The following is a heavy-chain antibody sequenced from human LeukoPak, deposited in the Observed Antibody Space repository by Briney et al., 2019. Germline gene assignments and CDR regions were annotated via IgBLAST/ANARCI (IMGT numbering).Heavy chain of an antibody. J-gene: IGHJ5*02. CDR2: ISAYNGNT. D-gene: IGHD1-1*01. CDR3: ARSRIERNQMRSLYNWFDP. Sequence: ASVKVSCKVSGYTLTELSMHWVRQAPGQGLEWMGWISAYNGNTNYAQKLQGRVTMTTDTSTSTAYMELRSLRSDDTAVYYCARSRIERNQMRSLYNWFDPWGQGTLVTVSS. CDR1: GYTLTELS. V-gene: IGHV1-18*01.